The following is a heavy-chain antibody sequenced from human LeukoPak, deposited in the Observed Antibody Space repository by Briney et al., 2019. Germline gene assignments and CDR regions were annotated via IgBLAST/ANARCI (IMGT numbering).Heavy chain of an antibody. V-gene: IGHV3-23*01. CDR2: ISGSGGST. Sequence: GGSLRLSCAASEFTFSSCAMSWVRQAPGEGLEWVSFISGSGGSTYYADSVKGRFTISSDNSKNTLYLQMNSLRAEDTAVYYCAKARGRNGYKDELVYSGEGALVTDSP. D-gene: IGHD5-24*01. CDR1: EFTFSSCA. CDR3: AKARGRNGYKDELVY. J-gene: IGHJ4*02.